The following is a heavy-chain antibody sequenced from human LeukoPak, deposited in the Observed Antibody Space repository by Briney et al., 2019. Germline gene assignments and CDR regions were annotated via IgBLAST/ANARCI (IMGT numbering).Heavy chain of an antibody. Sequence: SRDNSKNTLYLQMNSLRAEDTAVYYCAKAPDQWELPTFDYWGQGTLVTVSS. J-gene: IGHJ4*02. CDR3: AKAPDQWELPTFDY. D-gene: IGHD1-26*01. V-gene: IGHV3-23*01.